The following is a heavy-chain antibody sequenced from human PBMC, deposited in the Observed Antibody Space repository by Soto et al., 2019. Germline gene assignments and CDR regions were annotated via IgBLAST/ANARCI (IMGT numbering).Heavy chain of an antibody. CDR2: INHSGST. V-gene: IGHV4-34*01. D-gene: IGHD4-17*01. Sequence: SETLSLTCAVYGGSFSGYYWSWIRQPPGKGLEWIGEINHSGSTNYNPSLKSRVTISVDTSKNQFSLKLSSVTAADTAVYYCARTFYGDYVDYYYYMDVWGKGTTVTVSS. J-gene: IGHJ6*03. CDR1: GGSFSGYY. CDR3: ARTFYGDYVDYYYYMDV.